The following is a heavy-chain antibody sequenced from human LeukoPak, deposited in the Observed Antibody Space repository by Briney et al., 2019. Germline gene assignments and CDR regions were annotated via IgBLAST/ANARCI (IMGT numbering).Heavy chain of an antibody. J-gene: IGHJ5*02. CDR3: ARGSSPGIAVTRNWFDP. CDR2: IIPILGIA. Sequence: ASVKVSCKASGGTFSSYAISWVRQAPGQGLEWMGRIIPILGIANYAQKFQGRVTITADKSTSTAYMELSSLRSEDTAVYYCARGSSPGIAVTRNWFDPWGQGTLVTVSS. V-gene: IGHV1-69*04. D-gene: IGHD6-19*01. CDR1: GGTFSSYA.